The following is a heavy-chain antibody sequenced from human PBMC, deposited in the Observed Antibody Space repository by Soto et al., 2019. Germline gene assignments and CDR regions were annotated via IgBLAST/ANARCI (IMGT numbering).Heavy chain of an antibody. V-gene: IGHV4-34*01. Sequence: SETLSLTCAVYGGSFSGYYWSWIRQPPGKGLEWIGEINHSGSTNYNPSLKSRVTISVDTSKNQFSLKLSSVTAADTAVYYCARNDQQYYFDYWGQGTLVTVSS. J-gene: IGHJ4*02. D-gene: IGHD1-1*01. CDR1: GGSFSGYY. CDR2: INHSGST. CDR3: ARNDQQYYFDY.